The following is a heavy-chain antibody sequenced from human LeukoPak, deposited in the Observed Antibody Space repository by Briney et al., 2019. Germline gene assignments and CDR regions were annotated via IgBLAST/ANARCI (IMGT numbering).Heavy chain of an antibody. J-gene: IGHJ4*02. D-gene: IGHD6-25*01. CDR1: GGSISSYY. CDR3: ARVGSSSRYFSLDY. CDR2: IYYSGST. V-gene: IGHV4-59*01. Sequence: SETLSLTCTVSGGSISSYYWSWIRQPPGKGLEWIGYIYYSGSTKYNPSLKSRVTISVDTSKNQVSLELSSVTAADTAVYYCARVGSSSRYFSLDYWGQGTLVTVSS.